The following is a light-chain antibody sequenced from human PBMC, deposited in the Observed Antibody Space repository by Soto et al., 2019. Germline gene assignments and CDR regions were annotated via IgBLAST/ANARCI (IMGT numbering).Light chain of an antibody. CDR1: QTISSY. CDR3: QQSHSIPYT. Sequence: DIQMTQSPASLSASVADRVTITCRASQTISSYLNWYQQKPGKAPKLLIYAASSLQSGVPSRFSSSGSGTDFTLTISSLQPEDFATYYCQQSHSIPYTFGQGTKLESK. V-gene: IGKV1-39*01. J-gene: IGKJ2*01. CDR2: AAS.